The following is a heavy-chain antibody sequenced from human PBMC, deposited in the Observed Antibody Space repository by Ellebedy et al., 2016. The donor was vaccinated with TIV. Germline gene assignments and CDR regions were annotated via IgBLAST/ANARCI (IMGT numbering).Heavy chain of an antibody. CDR2: IKQDGSEK. CDR1: GFTFSSYW. D-gene: IGHD2-21*02. Sequence: PGGSLRLSCAASGFTFSSYWMSWVRQAPGKGLEWVANIKQDGSEKYYVDSVKGRFTISRDNAKNSLYLQMNSLRAEDTAVYYCARQCGGDCYFRGAFDIWGQGTMVTVSS. J-gene: IGHJ3*02. V-gene: IGHV3-7*01. CDR3: ARQCGGDCYFRGAFDI.